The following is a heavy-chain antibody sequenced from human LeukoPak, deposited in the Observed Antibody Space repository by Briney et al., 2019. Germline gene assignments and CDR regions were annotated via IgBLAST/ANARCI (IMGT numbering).Heavy chain of an antibody. CDR1: GGTFSSYV. V-gene: IGHV3-30*18. Sequence: SCKASGGTFSSYVMHWVRQAPGKGLEWVAFLSYDGSNKYYADSVKGRFTISRDNSKNTLYLQMNNLRPEDTAVYYCAEDHLAVAAAYFDYWGQGTLVTVSS. J-gene: IGHJ4*02. CDR2: LSYDGSNK. CDR3: AEDHLAVAAAYFDY. D-gene: IGHD6-19*01.